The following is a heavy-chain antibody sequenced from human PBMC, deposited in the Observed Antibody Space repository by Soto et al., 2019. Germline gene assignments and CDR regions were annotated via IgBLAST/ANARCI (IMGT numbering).Heavy chain of an antibody. CDR2: INADNGNT. Sequence: GNSEKVSCKASGYTFTSYAMHWVRQAYGQRLEWKGWINADNGNTKYSQKFQGRVTITRDTSASTAYMEMNSLRSEDTALYYCAKDHDEDFGYDLDYFNYWGRGTLVTISS. CDR1: GYTFTSYA. J-gene: IGHJ4*02. D-gene: IGHD5-12*01. V-gene: IGHV1-3*01. CDR3: AKDHDEDFGYDLDYFNY.